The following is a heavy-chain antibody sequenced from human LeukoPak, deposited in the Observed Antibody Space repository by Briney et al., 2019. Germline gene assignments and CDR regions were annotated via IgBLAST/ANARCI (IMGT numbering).Heavy chain of an antibody. J-gene: IGHJ4*02. D-gene: IGHD2-2*01. CDR2: IIGGAGGT. Sequence: GGSLRLSCAASGVTVSNNYMNWVRQAPGKGLEWVSGIIGGAGGTYYADSVKGRFTISRDNAKNTLYLQMNSLRAEDTAVYYCAHGSMYQLDYWGQGTLVTVSS. V-gene: IGHV3-23*01. CDR3: AHGSMYQLDY. CDR1: GVTVSNNY.